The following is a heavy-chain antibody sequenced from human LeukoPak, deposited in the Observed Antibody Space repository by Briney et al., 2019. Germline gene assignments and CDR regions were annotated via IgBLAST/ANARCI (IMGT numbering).Heavy chain of an antibody. CDR2: ISYDGSKK. Sequence: AGGSLRLSCADSGFTFSSYGMHWVRQAPGKGRERVADISYDGSKKYYADSVKGRVTISRDNSKNTLYLQMNSLRAEDTAMYYCKNRPGLNSPGDDYWGQGTLVTVSS. D-gene: IGHD3-9*01. CDR1: GFTFSSYG. CDR3: KNRPGLNSPGDDY. J-gene: IGHJ4*02. V-gene: IGHV3-30*18.